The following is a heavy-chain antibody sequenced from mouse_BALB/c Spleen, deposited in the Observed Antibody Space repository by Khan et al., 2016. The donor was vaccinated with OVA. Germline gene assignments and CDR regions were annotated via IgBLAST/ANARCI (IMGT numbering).Heavy chain of an antibody. Sequence: EVQLQESGPDLVKPSQSLSLTCTVTSYSITSGYSWHWIRQFPGNKLEWMGYIHYSGSTNYNPSLKSRISITRDTSKNQFFLQLNSVTTEDTATFYSAGSATTVVADWYVDDWGAGTTVTVSS. CDR2: IHYSGST. J-gene: IGHJ1*01. CDR1: SYSITSGYS. D-gene: IGHD1-1*01. V-gene: IGHV3-1*02. CDR3: AGSATTVVADWYVDD.